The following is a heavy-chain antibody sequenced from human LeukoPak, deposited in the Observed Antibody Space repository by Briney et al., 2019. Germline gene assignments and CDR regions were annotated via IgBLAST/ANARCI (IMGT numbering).Heavy chain of an antibody. J-gene: IGHJ5*02. CDR2: INHSGST. Sequence: SETLSLTCAVYGGSFSGYYWSWIRQPPGKGLEWIGEINHSGSTNYNPSLKSRVTISVDTSKNQFSLKLSSVTAADTAVYYCARHSLYCYGSGSWNNWFDPWGQGTLVTVSS. V-gene: IGHV4-34*01. CDR1: GGSFSGYY. CDR3: ARHSLYCYGSGSWNNWFDP. D-gene: IGHD3-10*01.